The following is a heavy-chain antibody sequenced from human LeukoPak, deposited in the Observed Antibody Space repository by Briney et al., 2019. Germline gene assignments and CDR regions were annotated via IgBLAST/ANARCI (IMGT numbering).Heavy chain of an antibody. CDR1: GGSISSSSYY. Sequence: PSETLSLTCTVSGGSISSSSYYWGWIRQPPGKGLEWIGSIYYSGSTYYNPSLKSRVTISVDTSKNQFSLKLSSVTAADTAVYYCARQIGVLWWLTPFVDYWGQGTLVTVSS. CDR3: ARQIGVLWWLTPFVDY. V-gene: IGHV4-39*01. J-gene: IGHJ4*02. D-gene: IGHD2-21*01. CDR2: IYYSGST.